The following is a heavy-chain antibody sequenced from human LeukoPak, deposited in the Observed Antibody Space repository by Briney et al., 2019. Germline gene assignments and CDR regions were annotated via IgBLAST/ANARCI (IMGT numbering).Heavy chain of an antibody. CDR3: AKDRYTSWYYFDY. D-gene: IGHD2-2*01. CDR1: GFTFSNYA. J-gene: IGHJ4*02. Sequence: GSLRLSCAASGFTFSNYAMNWVRQAPGKGLEWVSAISSSDGSTFYADSVKGRFTISRDNSKNTLYLQMNSLRAEDTAVYYCAKDRYTSWYYFDYWGQGTLVTVSS. V-gene: IGHV3-23*01. CDR2: ISSSDGST.